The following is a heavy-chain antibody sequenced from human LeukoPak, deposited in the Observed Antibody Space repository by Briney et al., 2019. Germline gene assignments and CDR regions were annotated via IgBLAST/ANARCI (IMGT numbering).Heavy chain of an antibody. Sequence: GGSLRLSCAASGFTFSSYSMNWVRQAPGKGLEWVSSISSSSSYIYYADSVKGRFTISRDNAKNSLYLQMNSLRAEDTAVYYCARVGLQNLYYYMDVWGKGTTVTVSS. CDR2: ISSSSSYI. CDR1: GFTFSSYS. J-gene: IGHJ6*03. V-gene: IGHV3-21*01. CDR3: ARVGLQNLYYYMDV. D-gene: IGHD4-11*01.